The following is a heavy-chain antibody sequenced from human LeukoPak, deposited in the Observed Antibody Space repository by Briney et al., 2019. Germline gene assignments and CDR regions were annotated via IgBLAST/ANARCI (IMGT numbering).Heavy chain of an antibody. Sequence: SETLSLTCAVYGGSFSGYYWSWIRQPPGKGLEWIGEINHSGSTNYNPSLKSRVTISVDTSKNQFSLKLSSVTAADTAVYYCARPRYSSSWYGGLWFDPWGQGTLVTVSS. V-gene: IGHV4-34*01. D-gene: IGHD6-13*01. CDR1: GGSFSGYY. CDR2: INHSGST. CDR3: ARPRYSSSWYGGLWFDP. J-gene: IGHJ5*02.